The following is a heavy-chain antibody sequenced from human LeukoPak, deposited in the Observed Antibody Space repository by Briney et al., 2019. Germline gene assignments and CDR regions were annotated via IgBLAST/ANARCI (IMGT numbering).Heavy chain of an antibody. CDR3: AREWFGELPDHAFDI. D-gene: IGHD3-10*01. CDR2: ISYDGSNK. Sequence: PGRSLRLSCAASGFTFSSYAMHWVRQAPGKGLEWVAVISYDGSNKYYADSVKGRFTISRDNSKNTLYLQMNSLRAEDTAVYYCAREWFGELPDHAFDIWGQGTMVTVTS. CDR1: GFTFSSYA. V-gene: IGHV3-30-3*01. J-gene: IGHJ3*02.